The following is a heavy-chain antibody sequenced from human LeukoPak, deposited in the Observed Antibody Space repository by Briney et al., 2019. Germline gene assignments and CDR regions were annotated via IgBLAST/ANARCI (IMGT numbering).Heavy chain of an antibody. CDR3: AKEIRYYGSGSSFDY. CDR1: GFTFSNYA. J-gene: IGHJ4*02. Sequence: GGSLRLSCAASGFTFSNYAMSWVRQAPGKGLEWVSGINVSGGSTFYADSVRGRFTISRDNSKNTLYLQMNSLRAEDTAVYYCAKEIRYYGSGSSFDYWGQGTLVTVSS. CDR2: INVSGGST. V-gene: IGHV3-23*01. D-gene: IGHD3-10*01.